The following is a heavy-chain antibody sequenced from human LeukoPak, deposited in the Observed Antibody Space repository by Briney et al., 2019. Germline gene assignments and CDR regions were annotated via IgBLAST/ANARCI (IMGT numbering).Heavy chain of an antibody. CDR2: IWYDGSNK. CDR1: GFTFSSYG. D-gene: IGHD1-26*01. J-gene: IGHJ4*02. V-gene: IGHV3-33*01. CDR3: ARDRGGGSYLYFDY. Sequence: GGSLRLPCAASGFTFSSYGMHWVRQAPGKGLEWVAVIWYDGSNKYYADSVKGRFTISRDNSKNTLYLQMNSLRAEDTAVYYCARDRGGGSYLYFDYWGQGTLVTVSS.